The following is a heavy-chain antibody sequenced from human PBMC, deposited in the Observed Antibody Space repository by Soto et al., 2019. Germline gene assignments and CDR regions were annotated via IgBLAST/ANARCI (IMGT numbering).Heavy chain of an antibody. CDR2: MTPTSVNT. CDR3: ARGLNCIAVRCSWFVP. V-gene: IGHV1-8*01. CDR1: GYTFTSSD. Sequence: APGKVSCNAPGYTFTSSDINWERHATGQGPGWMCCMTPTSVNTGYAQKFQCRVTMTRNTSISTAYMELSSLRSEDTAVYYCARGLNCIAVRCSWFVPCGHGTLVTVS. D-gene: IGHD6-6*01. J-gene: IGHJ5*02.